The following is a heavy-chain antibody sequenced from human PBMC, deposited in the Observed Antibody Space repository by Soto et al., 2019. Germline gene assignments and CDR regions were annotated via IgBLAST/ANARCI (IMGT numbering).Heavy chain of an antibody. CDR2: ISFYNGHT. CDR1: GDTVTKYG. CDR3: ASATSIAVAGKET. V-gene: IGHV1-18*01. J-gene: IGHJ4*02. D-gene: IGHD6-19*01. Sequence: QVQLVQSGGEVKKPGASVKVSCKASGDTVTKYGISWVRQAPGQGLEWLGWISFYNGHTNYALKFQDRITFTTDTSTSTASMALRSLTSAVTSVYYCASATSIAVAGKETWGQGTLVTVSS.